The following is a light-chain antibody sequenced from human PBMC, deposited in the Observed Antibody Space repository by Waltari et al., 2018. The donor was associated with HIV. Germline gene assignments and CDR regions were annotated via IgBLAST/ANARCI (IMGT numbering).Light chain of an antibody. CDR2: GDS. V-gene: IGLV2-14*01. Sequence: QSALTQPASVSGSPGQSLTISCTGTSSAVGGYTYVSWFQHHPGRAPQLILSGDSDRPSGISNRFSGSKAGNTASLTISGLQAEDEADYYCSSYKSSGTILFGGGTKLTVL. CDR1: SSAVGGYTY. J-gene: IGLJ2*01. CDR3: SSYKSSGTIL.